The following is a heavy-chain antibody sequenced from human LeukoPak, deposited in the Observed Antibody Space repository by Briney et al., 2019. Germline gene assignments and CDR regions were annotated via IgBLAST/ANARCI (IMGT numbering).Heavy chain of an antibody. CDR3: ARGLKNY. J-gene: IGHJ4*02. Sequence: SETLSLTCAVYGGSFSGYYWSWIRQPPGKGLEWIGEINHSGSTNYNPSLKGRVTISVDTSKNQFSLKLSSVTAADTAVYYCARGLKNYWGQGTLVTVSS. CDR1: GGSFSGYY. CDR2: INHSGST. V-gene: IGHV4-34*01.